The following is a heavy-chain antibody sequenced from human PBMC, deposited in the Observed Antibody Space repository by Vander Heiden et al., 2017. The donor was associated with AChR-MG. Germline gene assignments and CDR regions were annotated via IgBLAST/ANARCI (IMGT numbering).Heavy chain of an antibody. CDR2: IWYDGSNK. J-gene: IGHJ4*02. Sequence: QVQLVESGRGVVQPGRSLRLSCASSGFTFSSYGMHWVSEAPGKGLEWVAVIWYDGSNKYYADSVKGRFTISRDNSKNTLYLQMNSLRAEDTAVYYCGRGARNGFDYWGQGTLVTVSS. CDR1: GFTFSSYG. CDR3: GRGARNGFDY. D-gene: IGHD4-4*01. V-gene: IGHV3-33*01.